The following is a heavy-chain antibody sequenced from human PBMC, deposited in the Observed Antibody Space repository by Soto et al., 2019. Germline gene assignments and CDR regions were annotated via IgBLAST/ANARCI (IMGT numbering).Heavy chain of an antibody. Sequence: VPLVESGGGVVQPGRSLRLSCAASGFTFSDYAMHWVRQAPGKGLEWVAVVSHDGRNTHYADSVKGRFTISRDSSKKTVPLEMTSLRAEDTAAYYCAKGGRQWLVTSAFNYWGQGALVTVSS. J-gene: IGHJ4*02. CDR3: AKGGRQWLVTSAFNY. V-gene: IGHV3-30*18. CDR2: VSHDGRNT. D-gene: IGHD6-19*01. CDR1: GFTFSDYA.